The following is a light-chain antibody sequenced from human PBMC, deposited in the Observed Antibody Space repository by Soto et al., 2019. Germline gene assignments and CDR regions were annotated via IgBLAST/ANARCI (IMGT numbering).Light chain of an antibody. Sequence: SYELTQPPSVSVAPGKTARITCGGNNIGSKSVHWYQQKPGQAPVLVIYYDSDRPSGIPERFSGSNSGNTATLTISRVEAGDEADYYCQVWDSSSDLVVFGGGTKLTVL. J-gene: IGLJ2*01. CDR3: QVWDSSSDLVV. CDR2: YDS. V-gene: IGLV3-21*04. CDR1: NIGSKS.